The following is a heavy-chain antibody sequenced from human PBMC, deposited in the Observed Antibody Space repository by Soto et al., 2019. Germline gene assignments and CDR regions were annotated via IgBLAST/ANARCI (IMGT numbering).Heavy chain of an antibody. CDR3: AKGGDIVVVPAAYYYYYYYMDV. CDR2: ISGSGGST. Sequence: GGSLRLSCAASGFTFSSYAMSWVRQAPGKGLEWVSAISGSGGSTYYADSVKGRFTISRDNSKNTLYLQMNSLRAEDTAVYYCAKGGDIVVVPAAYYYYYYYMDVWGKGTTVTVSS. J-gene: IGHJ6*03. CDR1: GFTFSSYA. D-gene: IGHD2-2*01. V-gene: IGHV3-23*01.